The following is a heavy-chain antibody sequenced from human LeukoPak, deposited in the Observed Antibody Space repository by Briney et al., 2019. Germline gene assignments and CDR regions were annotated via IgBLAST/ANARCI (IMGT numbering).Heavy chain of an antibody. V-gene: IGHV4-39*01. CDR3: ARHVYSSGWYYFDY. D-gene: IGHD6-19*01. CDR1: GGSISSSSYY. J-gene: IGHJ4*02. Sequence: SETLSLTCTVSGGSISSSSYYWGWIRQPPGKGLEWIGSIYYSGSTYYNPSLKSRVTISVDTSKNQFSLKLSSVTAADTAVYYCARHVYSSGWYYFDYWGQGTLVTVSS. CDR2: IYYSGST.